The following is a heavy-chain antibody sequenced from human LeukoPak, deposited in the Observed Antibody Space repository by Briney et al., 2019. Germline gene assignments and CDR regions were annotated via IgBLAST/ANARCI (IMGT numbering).Heavy chain of an antibody. CDR2: ISGTGDGT. D-gene: IGHD3-10*01. Sequence: SGGSLRLSCAASGFTFSSYAMKWVRQAPGKGLEWVSVISGTGDGTYYADSVKGRFTISRHNSKNTLYLQMNSLRAEDTAVYYCAKGANYYGSGSYLDYWGQGTLVTVSS. V-gene: IGHV3-23*01. CDR1: GFTFSSYA. J-gene: IGHJ4*02. CDR3: AKGANYYGSGSYLDY.